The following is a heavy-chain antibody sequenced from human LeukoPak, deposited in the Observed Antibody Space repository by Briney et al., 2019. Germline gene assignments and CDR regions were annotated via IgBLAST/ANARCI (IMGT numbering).Heavy chain of an antibody. CDR1: GDSISGYY. D-gene: IGHD4-11*01. J-gene: IGHJ4*02. Sequence: PSETLSLTCTVSGDSISGYYWTWIRQPPGKGLEWIGYIYYSGSTNYNPSLKSRLTISVDTSKNQFSLKLSSVTAADTAVYYCARLRGNYLPDYWGQGFLVTVSS. CDR3: ARLRGNYLPDY. CDR2: IYYSGST. V-gene: IGHV4-59*01.